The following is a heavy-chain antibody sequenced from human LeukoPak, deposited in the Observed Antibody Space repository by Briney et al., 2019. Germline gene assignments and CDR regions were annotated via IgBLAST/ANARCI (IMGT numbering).Heavy chain of an antibody. CDR3: AKANRYSPHWFDP. Sequence: GGTLRLSCAASGFTFSSYCMHWVRQAPGKGLEGVAFIRYDGSNKYYADSVKGRFTISRDNSKNTLYLQMNSLRDEDTAVYYCAKANRYSPHWFDPWGQGTLVTVSS. D-gene: IGHD5-12*01. V-gene: IGHV3-30*02. J-gene: IGHJ5*02. CDR2: IRYDGSNK. CDR1: GFTFSSYC.